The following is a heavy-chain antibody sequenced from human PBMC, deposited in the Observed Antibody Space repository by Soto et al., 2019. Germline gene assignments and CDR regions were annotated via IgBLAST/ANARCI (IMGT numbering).Heavy chain of an antibody. D-gene: IGHD3-3*01. CDR1: GGSISSYY. Sequence: SETLSLTCTVSGGSISSYYWSWIRQPAGKGLEWIGRIYTSGSTNYNPSLKSRVTMSVDTSKNQFSLKLSSVTAADTAVYYCARASDFWSGYDYGMDVWGQGTTVTVSS. CDR2: IYTSGST. CDR3: ARASDFWSGYDYGMDV. J-gene: IGHJ6*02. V-gene: IGHV4-4*07.